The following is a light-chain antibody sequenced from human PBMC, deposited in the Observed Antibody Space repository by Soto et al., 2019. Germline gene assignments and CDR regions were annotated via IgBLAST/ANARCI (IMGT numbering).Light chain of an antibody. Sequence: QSVLTQPPSVSGAPGQRVTISCAGSSSNIGAGYDVHWYQQLPGTAPKRLIYGNGNRPSGVPDRFSGSKSGTSASLAITGLQAEDEADYYCQSYDSSLSGSEVFGTGTKVTVL. CDR2: GNG. CDR1: SSNIGAGYD. CDR3: QSYDSSLSGSEV. J-gene: IGLJ1*01. V-gene: IGLV1-40*01.